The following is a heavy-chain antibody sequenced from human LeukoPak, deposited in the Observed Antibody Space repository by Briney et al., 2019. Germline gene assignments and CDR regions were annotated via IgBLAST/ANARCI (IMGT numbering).Heavy chain of an antibody. CDR3: ARVAIDGNCYQSDY. V-gene: IGHV3-23*01. D-gene: IGHD2-15*01. CDR2: ISGRDIST. Sequence: GGSLRLSCAASGFTFSKYAMTWVRQTPGKGLEWVSTISGRDISTYYPDSVKGRFTISRDNSKNTLYLQMNNLRAEDTAVYYCARVAIDGNCYQSDYWGQGALVTVSS. J-gene: IGHJ4*02. CDR1: GFTFSKYA.